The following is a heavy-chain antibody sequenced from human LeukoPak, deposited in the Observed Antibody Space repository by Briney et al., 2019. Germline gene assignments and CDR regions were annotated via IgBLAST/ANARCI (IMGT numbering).Heavy chain of an antibody. J-gene: IGHJ4*02. CDR3: ARMGGNYQFDS. CDR2: IDWNDDK. V-gene: IGHV2-70*04. Sequence: SGPTLVNPTQTLTLTCTFSGFSLSTSGKRVTWIRQPPGKALEWLARIDWNDDKFYSTSLKTRLTISKDTSKSQVVLTMTNVDPVDTGTYYCARMGGNYQFDSWGQGTLVTVSS. D-gene: IGHD1-26*01. CDR1: GFSLSTSGKR.